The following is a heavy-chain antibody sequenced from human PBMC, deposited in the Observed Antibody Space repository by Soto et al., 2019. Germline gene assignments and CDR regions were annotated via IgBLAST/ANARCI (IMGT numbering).Heavy chain of an antibody. CDR3: ARTNTYYDILTGPLDY. V-gene: IGHV4-30-4*01. CDR2: IYYSGST. J-gene: IGHJ4*02. CDR1: GGSISSGDYY. D-gene: IGHD3-9*01. Sequence: PWETLSLTCTVSGGSISSGDYYWSWIRQPPGKGLEWIGYIYYSGSTYYNPSLKSRVTISVDTSKNQFSLKLSSVTAADTAVYYCARTNTYYDILTGPLDYWGQGTLVTVSS.